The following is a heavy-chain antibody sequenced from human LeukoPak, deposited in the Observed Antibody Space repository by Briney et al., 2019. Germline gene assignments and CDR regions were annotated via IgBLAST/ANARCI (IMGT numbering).Heavy chain of an antibody. CDR2: IYYSGST. CDR3: ARLTYYDSSGYYTGGCIDY. V-gene: IGHV4-59*01. CDR1: GGSISSYY. Sequence: PSETLSLTCTVSGGSISSYYWSWIRQPPGKGVEWIGYIYYSGSTNYNPSLKSRVTISVDTSKNQFSLKLSSVTAADTAVYYCARLTYYDSSGYYTGGCIDYWGQGTLVTVSS. J-gene: IGHJ4*02. D-gene: IGHD3-22*01.